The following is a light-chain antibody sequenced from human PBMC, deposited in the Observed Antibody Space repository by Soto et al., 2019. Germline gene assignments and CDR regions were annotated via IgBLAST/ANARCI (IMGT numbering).Light chain of an antibody. V-gene: IGKV3-15*01. CDR2: GAF. Sequence: EIVLTQSPATLSVSPGETATVSCRASQSVSYNLAWYQQKPCQGPRLLIYGAFTRATGIPARFSGRGSGTEFTLTISSLQSEDFAVYYCQQYKKWPPLTFGGGTKVEIK. CDR3: QQYKKWPPLT. J-gene: IGKJ4*01. CDR1: QSVSYN.